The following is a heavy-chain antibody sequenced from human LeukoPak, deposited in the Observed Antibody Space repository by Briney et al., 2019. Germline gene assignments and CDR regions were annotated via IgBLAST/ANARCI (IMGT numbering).Heavy chain of an antibody. CDR2: ISSGGTTI. Sequence: GGSLRLSCVASGFSVSDAWMNWVRQAPGKGLEWVSYISSGGTTIYYADSVKGRFTISRDNAKNSLYLQMNNLRAEDTAVYYCASARLYSSSWYCYFDYWGRGTLVTVSS. J-gene: IGHJ4*02. CDR1: GFSVSDAW. CDR3: ASARLYSSSWYCYFDY. V-gene: IGHV3-11*04. D-gene: IGHD6-13*01.